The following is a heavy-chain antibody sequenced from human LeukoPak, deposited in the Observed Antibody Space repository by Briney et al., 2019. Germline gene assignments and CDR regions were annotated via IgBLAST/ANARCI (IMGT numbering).Heavy chain of an antibody. CDR3: ARHIPNSNYFAGWFDP. Sequence: PSETLSLACTVSGGSISSYYWSWIRQPPGKGLEWIGYIYYSGSTNYNPSLKSRVTISVDTSKNQFSLKLSSVTAADTAVYYCARHIPNSNYFAGWFDPWGQGTLVTVSS. CDR1: GGSISSYY. CDR2: IYYSGST. V-gene: IGHV4-59*08. D-gene: IGHD4-4*01. J-gene: IGHJ5*02.